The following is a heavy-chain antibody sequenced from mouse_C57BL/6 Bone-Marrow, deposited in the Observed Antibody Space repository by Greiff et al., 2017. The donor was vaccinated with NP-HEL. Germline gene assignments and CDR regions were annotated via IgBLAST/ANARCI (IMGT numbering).Heavy chain of an antibody. CDR3: ARWAGTGDYAMDY. CDR2: ISYDGSN. D-gene: IGHD4-1*01. J-gene: IGHJ4*01. CDR1: GYSITSGYY. V-gene: IGHV3-6*01. Sequence: VQLQQSGPGLVKPSQSLSLTCSVTGYSITSGYYWNWIRQFPGNKLEWMGYISYDGSNNYNPSLKNRISITRDTSKNQFFLKLNSVTTEDTATYYCARWAGTGDYAMDYWGQGTSVTVSS.